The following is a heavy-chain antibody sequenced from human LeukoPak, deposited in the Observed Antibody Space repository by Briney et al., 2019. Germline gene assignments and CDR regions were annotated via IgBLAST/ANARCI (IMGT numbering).Heavy chain of an antibody. Sequence: PGGSLRLSCAASGFTFSSYGMHWVRQAPGKGLEWVAVISYDGSNKYYADSVKGRFTISRDNSKNTLYLQMNSLRAEDTAVYYCAKVLVDSGHDLFDYWGQGTLVTVSS. V-gene: IGHV3-30*18. CDR1: GFTFSSYG. CDR2: ISYDGSNK. CDR3: AKVLVDSGHDLFDY. J-gene: IGHJ4*02. D-gene: IGHD5-12*01.